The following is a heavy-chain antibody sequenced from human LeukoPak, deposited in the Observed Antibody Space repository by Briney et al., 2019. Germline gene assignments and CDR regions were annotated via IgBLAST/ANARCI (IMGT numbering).Heavy chain of an antibody. V-gene: IGHV4-34*01. CDR1: GGSFSGYY. CDR2: INHSGST. J-gene: IGHJ5*02. Sequence: SETLSLTCAVYGGSFSGYYWSWIRQPPGKGLEWIGEINHSGSTNYNPSLKSRVTISVDTSKNQFSLKLSSVTTADTAIYYCARDRLGRNWFDPWGQGTLVTVSS. D-gene: IGHD7-27*01. CDR3: ARDRLGRNWFDP.